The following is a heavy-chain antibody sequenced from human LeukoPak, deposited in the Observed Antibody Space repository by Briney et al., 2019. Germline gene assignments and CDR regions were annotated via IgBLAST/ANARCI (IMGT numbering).Heavy chain of an antibody. D-gene: IGHD3-10*01. CDR3: ARFMVRGDSDAFDI. CDR2: IYSGGST. CDR1: GYTVSSNY. J-gene: IGHJ3*02. V-gene: IGHV3-53*01. Sequence: PGGALRLSCAASGYTVSSNYMSWVRQAPGKGLEWVSVIYSGGSTYYADSVKGRFTISRDNSKNTLYLQMNSLRAEDTAVYYCARFMVRGDSDAFDIWGQGTMVTVSS.